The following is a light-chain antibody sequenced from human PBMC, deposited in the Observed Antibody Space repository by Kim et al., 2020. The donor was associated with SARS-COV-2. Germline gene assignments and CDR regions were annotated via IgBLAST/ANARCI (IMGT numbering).Light chain of an antibody. Sequence: RATFNCNSSQTILYSSTKKNYFAWYQQKPGQPPKLLIDWASTRKSGVPDRFSGSGSGTDFTLTISSLQAEDVAVYFCQQYYGDPPTFGQGTKVDIK. CDR3: QQYYGDPPT. J-gene: IGKJ1*01. CDR1: QTILYSSTKKNY. V-gene: IGKV4-1*01. CDR2: WAS.